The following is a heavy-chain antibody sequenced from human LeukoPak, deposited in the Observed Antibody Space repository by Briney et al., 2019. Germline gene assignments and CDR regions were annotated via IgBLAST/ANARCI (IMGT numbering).Heavy chain of an antibody. J-gene: IGHJ4*02. CDR2: INPNSGGT. CDR1: GYTFTGYY. V-gene: IGHV1-2*02. CDR3: ARAVADSSGYYYELLDY. D-gene: IGHD3-22*01. Sequence: ASVKVSCKASGYTFTGYYMHWVRQAPGQGLEWMGWINPNSGGTNYAQKFQGRATMTRDTSISTAYMELSRLRSDDTAVYYCARAVADSSGYYYELLDYWGQGTLVTVSS.